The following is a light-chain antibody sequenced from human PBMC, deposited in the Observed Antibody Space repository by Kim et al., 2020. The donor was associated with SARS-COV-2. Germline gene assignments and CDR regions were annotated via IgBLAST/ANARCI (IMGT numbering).Light chain of an antibody. CDR3: QQYNNWPYT. CDR2: DAS. J-gene: IGKJ2*01. CDR1: QSVSSN. Sequence: EIVMTQSPATLSVSPGERATLSCRASQSVSSNLAWYQQKPGQAPRLLIYDASTRATGIPSRFSGSGSGTEFTLTISSLQSEDFAVYSCQQYNNWPYTFGQGTKLEI. V-gene: IGKV3-15*01.